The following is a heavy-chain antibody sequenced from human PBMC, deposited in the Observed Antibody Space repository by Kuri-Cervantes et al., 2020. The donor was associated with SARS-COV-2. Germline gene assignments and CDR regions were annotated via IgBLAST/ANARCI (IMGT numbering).Heavy chain of an antibody. CDR3: ASQYGSGKNNWFDP. CDR2: IDPSDSYT. D-gene: IGHD3-10*01. V-gene: IGHV5-10-1*01. J-gene: IGHJ5*02. CDR1: GYSFTSYW. Sequence: GGSLRLSCKGSGYSFTSYWISWVRQMPGKGLEWMGRIDPSDSYTNYSPSFQGHVTISADKSTSTAYLQWSSLKASDTAMYYCASQYGSGKNNWFDPWGQGTLVTVSS.